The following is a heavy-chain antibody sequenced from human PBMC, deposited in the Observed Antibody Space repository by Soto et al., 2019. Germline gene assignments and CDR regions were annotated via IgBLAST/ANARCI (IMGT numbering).Heavy chain of an antibody. J-gene: IGHJ4*02. D-gene: IGHD3-10*01. V-gene: IGHV5-51*01. CDR1: GYSFTSYW. CDR2: IYPGDSDT. Sequence: PGESLRISCKGSGYSFTSYWIGWVRQMPGKGLEWMGIIYPGDSDTRYSPSFQGQVTISADKSISTAYLQWSSLKASDTAMYYCAITTMVRGVDPYYFDYWGQGTLVTVSS. CDR3: AITTMVRGVDPYYFDY.